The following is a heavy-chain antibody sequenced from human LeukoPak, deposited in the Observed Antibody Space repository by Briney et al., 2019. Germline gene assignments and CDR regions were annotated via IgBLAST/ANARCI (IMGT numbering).Heavy chain of an antibody. V-gene: IGHV3-48*04. Sequence: GGSLRLSCAASGFTFSSYSMNWVRQAPGKGLEWVSYISSSSSTIYYADSVKGRFTISRDNAKRSLYLQMNSLRAEDTAVYYCARDGELGSPADAFDIWGQGTMVTVSS. J-gene: IGHJ3*02. D-gene: IGHD1-26*01. CDR3: ARDGELGSPADAFDI. CDR1: GFTFSSYS. CDR2: ISSSSSTI.